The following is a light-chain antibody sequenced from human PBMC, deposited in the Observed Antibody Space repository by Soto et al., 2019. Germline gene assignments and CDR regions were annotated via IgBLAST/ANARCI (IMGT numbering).Light chain of an antibody. CDR1: SRDVGIYNL. V-gene: IGLV2-23*01. CDR3: WSYAVGRTYV. J-gene: IGLJ1*01. CDR2: EDT. Sequence: QSVLTQPASVSGSPGQSITISCTGTSRDVGIYNLVSWYQLHPGKVPKLIIYEDTKRPSGISSRFSGSESGITAFLTISGLQAEDEADYYCWSYAVGRTYVFGTGTKVTVL.